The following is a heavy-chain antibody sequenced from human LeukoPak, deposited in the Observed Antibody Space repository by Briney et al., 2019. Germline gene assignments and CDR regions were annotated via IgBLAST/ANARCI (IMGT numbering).Heavy chain of an antibody. CDR1: GGSVSSGSYY. J-gene: IGHJ4*02. Sequence: PSETLSLTCTVSGGSVSSGSYYWSWIRQPPGKGLEWIGYIYYSGSTNYNPSLKSRVTISIDTSKTQFSLRLSSVTAADTAVYYCARGGYYYDSSGYYFDYWGQGTLVTVSS. V-gene: IGHV4-61*01. CDR2: IYYSGST. CDR3: ARGGYYYDSSGYYFDY. D-gene: IGHD3-22*01.